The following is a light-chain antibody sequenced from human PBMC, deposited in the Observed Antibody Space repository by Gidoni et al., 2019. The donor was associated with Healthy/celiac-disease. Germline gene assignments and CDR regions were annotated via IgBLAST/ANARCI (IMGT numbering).Light chain of an antibody. CDR1: QSVLYSSNNKNY. CDR2: WAS. V-gene: IGKV4-1*01. CDR3: QQYYSTPLT. J-gene: IGKJ3*01. Sequence: DIVMPQSPATLAVSLGERATINCNSSQSVLYSSNNKNYLAWYQQKPGQPPKLLIYWASTRESGVPDRFSGSGSGTDFTLTISSLQAEDVAVYYCQQYYSTPLTFGPGTKVDIK.